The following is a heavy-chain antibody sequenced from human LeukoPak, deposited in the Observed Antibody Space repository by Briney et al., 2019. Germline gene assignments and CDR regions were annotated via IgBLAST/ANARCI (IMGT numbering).Heavy chain of an antibody. J-gene: IGHJ4*02. Sequence: GGSLRLSGAASGFTFNSYAMNWVRQAPGKGLEWVSAIVGSGGSTYYADSVKGRSTISRDNSKNTLYLQMNSLRAEDTAVYYCAKEMYCSGGRCKTFDYWGQGTLVTVSS. CDR3: AKEMYCSGGRCKTFDY. CDR2: IVGSGGST. D-gene: IGHD2-15*01. CDR1: GFTFNSYA. V-gene: IGHV3-23*01.